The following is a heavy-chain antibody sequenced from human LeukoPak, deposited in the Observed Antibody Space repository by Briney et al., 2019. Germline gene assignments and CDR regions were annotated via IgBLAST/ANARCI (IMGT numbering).Heavy chain of an antibody. Sequence: ASVKVSCKASGYTFTGYYMHWVRQAPGQGLEWMGWINPNSGGTNYAQKFQGRVTMTRDTSISTAYMELSRLRSDDTAVYYCAKDFWSMVGYMDVWGQGTTVSVSS. D-gene: IGHD3-3*01. CDR1: GYTFTGYY. CDR3: AKDFWSMVGYMDV. V-gene: IGHV1-2*02. CDR2: INPNSGGT. J-gene: IGHJ6*02.